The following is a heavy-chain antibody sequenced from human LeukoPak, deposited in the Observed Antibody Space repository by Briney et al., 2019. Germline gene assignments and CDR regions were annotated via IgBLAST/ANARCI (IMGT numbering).Heavy chain of an antibody. CDR1: GGSISSGSYY. D-gene: IGHD6-13*01. CDR3: ARGGGPAAGTYYFDY. Sequence: PSQTLSLTCTVSGGSISSGSYYWSWIRQPAGKGLEWIGRIYTSGSTNYNPSPKSRVTISVDTSKNQFSLKLSSVTAADTAVYYCARGGGPAAGTYYFDYWGQGTLVTVSS. J-gene: IGHJ4*02. V-gene: IGHV4-61*02. CDR2: IYTSGST.